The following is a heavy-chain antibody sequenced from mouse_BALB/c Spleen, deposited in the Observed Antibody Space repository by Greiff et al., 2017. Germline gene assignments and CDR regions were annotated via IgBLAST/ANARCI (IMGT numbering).Heavy chain of an antibody. V-gene: IGHV3-6*02. J-gene: IGHJ3*01. CDR2: ISYDGSN. CDR1: GYSITSCYY. CDR3: AYGSSYVRFAY. D-gene: IGHD1-1*01. Sequence: DVKLQESGPGLVKPSQSLSLSCSVTGYSITSCYYWSWIRKFPGNNLEWMGYISYDGSNNYNPSLKNRISITRDTSKNQFFLKLNSVTTEDTATYYCAYGSSYVRFAYWGQGTLVTVSA.